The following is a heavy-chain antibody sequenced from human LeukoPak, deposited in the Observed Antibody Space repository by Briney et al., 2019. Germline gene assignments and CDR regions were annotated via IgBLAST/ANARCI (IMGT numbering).Heavy chain of an antibody. Sequence: GGSLRLSCAASGFTFSSYSMNWVRQAPGKGLEWVSSISSSSAYIYYADSVKGRFTISRDNAKNSLYLQMNSLRAEDTAVFYRARDPGGVTMGCYGMDVWGQGTTVTVSS. CDR2: ISSSSAYI. D-gene: IGHD3-10*01. J-gene: IGHJ6*02. CDR3: ARDPGGVTMGCYGMDV. V-gene: IGHV3-21*01. CDR1: GFTFSSYS.